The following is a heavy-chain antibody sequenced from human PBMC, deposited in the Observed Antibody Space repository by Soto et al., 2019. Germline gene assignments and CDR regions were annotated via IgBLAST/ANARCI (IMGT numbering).Heavy chain of an antibody. CDR1: GCTFSSYA. V-gene: IGHV1-69*12. CDR3: ARDRGPSSGYYPYWFDP. Sequence: QVQLVQSGAEVKKPGSSVKVSCKASGCTFSSYAISWVRQAPGQGLEWMGEIIPIFGTANYAQKFQGRATITADESTSTAYMELSSLRSEDTAMYYCARDRGPSSGYYPYWFDPWGQGTLVSVSS. CDR2: IIPIFGTA. J-gene: IGHJ5*02. D-gene: IGHD3-22*01.